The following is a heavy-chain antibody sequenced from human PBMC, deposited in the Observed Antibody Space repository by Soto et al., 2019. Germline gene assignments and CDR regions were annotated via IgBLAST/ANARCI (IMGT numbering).Heavy chain of an antibody. CDR2: INHLETT. Sequence: QTLSLTCTVSGASISYGNYAWSWIRQTPGKGLEWIGYINHLETTFYNPSFESRLTLSIDRAKNQFSLNLNSMSAADRAVYFCARGGGSDSFDYWGQGILVTVSS. V-gene: IGHV4-30-2*01. CDR1: GASISYGNYA. CDR3: ARGGGSDSFDY. J-gene: IGHJ4*02. D-gene: IGHD1-26*01.